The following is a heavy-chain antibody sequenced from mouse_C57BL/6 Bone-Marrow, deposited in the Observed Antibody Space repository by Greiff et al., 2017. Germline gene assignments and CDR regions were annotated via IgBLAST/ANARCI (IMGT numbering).Heavy chain of an antibody. CDR3: TRAVVAKDYFDY. Sequence: EVQGVESGGGLVQPGGSMKLSCVASGFTFSNYWMNWVRQSPEKGLEWVAQIRLKSDNYATHYAESVKGRFTISRDDSKSSVYLQMNNLRAEDTGIYYGTRAVVAKDYFDYWGQGTTLTVSS. CDR1: GFTFSNYW. J-gene: IGHJ2*01. V-gene: IGHV6-3*01. D-gene: IGHD1-1*01. CDR2: IRLKSDNYAT.